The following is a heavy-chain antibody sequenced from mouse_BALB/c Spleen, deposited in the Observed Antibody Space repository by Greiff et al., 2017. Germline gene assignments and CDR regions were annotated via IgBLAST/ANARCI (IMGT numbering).Heavy chain of an antibody. D-gene: IGHD1-1*01. Sequence: QVQLQQSGAELVRPGVSVKISCKGSGYTFTDYAMHWVKQSHAKSLEWIGVISTYYGDASYNQKFKGKATMTVDKSSSTAYMELARLTSEDSAIYYCARCYGSSYNYAMDYWGQGTSVTVSS. J-gene: IGHJ4*01. CDR2: ISTYYGDA. CDR1: GYTFTDYA. CDR3: ARCYGSSYNYAMDY. V-gene: IGHV1S137*01.